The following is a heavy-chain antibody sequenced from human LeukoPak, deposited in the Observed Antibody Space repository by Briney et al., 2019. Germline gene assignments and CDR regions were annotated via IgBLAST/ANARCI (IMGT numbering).Heavy chain of an antibody. CDR2: ISSNGDNT. J-gene: IGHJ4*02. V-gene: IGHV3-64D*06. CDR1: GFTFSTYA. Sequence: GGSLRLSCSVSGFTFSTYAMHWVRQAPGKGLEYVSAISSNGDNTYYADSVKGRFTISRDNSKNTLYLQMSSLSADDTAVYYCVRGTGYWGQGTLVTVSS. CDR3: VRGTGY.